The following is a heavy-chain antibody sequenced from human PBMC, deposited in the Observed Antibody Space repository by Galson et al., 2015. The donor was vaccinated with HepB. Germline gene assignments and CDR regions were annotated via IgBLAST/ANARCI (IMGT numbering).Heavy chain of an antibody. J-gene: IGHJ4*02. D-gene: IGHD3-3*01. CDR2: ISSSSSYI. CDR1: GFTFSSYS. CDR3: AAGIWSGYYTD. Sequence: SLRLSCAASGFTFSSYSMNWVRQAPGKGLEWVSSISSSSSYIYYADSVKGRFTISRDNAKNSLYLQMNSLRAEDTAVYYCAAGIWSGYYTDWGQGTLVTVSS. V-gene: IGHV3-21*01.